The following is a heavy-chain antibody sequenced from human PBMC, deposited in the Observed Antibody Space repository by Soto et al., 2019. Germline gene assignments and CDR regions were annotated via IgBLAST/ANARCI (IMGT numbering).Heavy chain of an antibody. J-gene: IGHJ5*02. CDR2: IIPIFGTA. CDR3: ARAWGLGDSSSSLWFDP. Sequence: QVQLVQSGAEVKKPGSSVKVSCKASGGTFSSYAISWVRQAPGQGLEWMVGIIPIFGTANYAQKFQGRVTITGDESTSTANMELSSLRSEDTAVYYCARAWGLGDSSSSLWFDPCGQGTLVTVSS. D-gene: IGHD6-6*01. CDR1: GGTFSSYA. V-gene: IGHV1-69*01.